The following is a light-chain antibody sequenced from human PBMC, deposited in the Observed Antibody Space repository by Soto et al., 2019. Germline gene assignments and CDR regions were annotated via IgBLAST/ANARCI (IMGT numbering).Light chain of an antibody. J-gene: IGLJ1*01. CDR2: GNN. CDR3: QSYDSSLSAYV. Sequence: QSVLTQPPSVSGAPGQRVSISCTGSSSDIGAGYDVHWYRQLPGTAPQLLIYGNNNRPSGVPDRFSGSMSGTSASLAITGLQAEDEADYYCQSYDSSLSAYVFGPGTKLTVL. CDR1: SSDIGAGYD. V-gene: IGLV1-40*01.